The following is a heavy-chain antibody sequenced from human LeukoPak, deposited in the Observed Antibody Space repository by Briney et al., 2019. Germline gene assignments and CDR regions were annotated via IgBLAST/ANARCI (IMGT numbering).Heavy chain of an antibody. V-gene: IGHV1-8*01. Sequence: ASVKVSCKASGYTFTIYDINWVRQATGQGLEWMGWMNPNSGNTGYAQKFQGRVTMTRNTSISTAYMELSSLRSEDTAVYYCATFKKSAFYMDVWGKGTTVTVSS. CDR3: ATFKKSAFYMDV. J-gene: IGHJ6*03. CDR1: GYTFTIYD. D-gene: IGHD3-16*01. CDR2: MNPNSGNT.